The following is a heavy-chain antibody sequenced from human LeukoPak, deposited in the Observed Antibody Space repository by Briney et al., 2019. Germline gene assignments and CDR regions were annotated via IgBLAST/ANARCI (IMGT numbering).Heavy chain of an antibody. CDR3: ARGASLYSGSYFPLGYFQH. CDR1: GGSINSGSDC. D-gene: IGHD1-26*01. V-gene: IGHV4-30-2*06. J-gene: IGHJ1*01. Sequence: SETLSLTCTVSGGSINSGSDCWSWIRQSPGKGLEWIGYIYHSGSTYYNPSLKSRVTISVDRSKNQFSLKLKSVTAADTAVYYCARGASLYSGSYFPLGYFQHWGQGTLVTVSS. CDR2: IYHSGST.